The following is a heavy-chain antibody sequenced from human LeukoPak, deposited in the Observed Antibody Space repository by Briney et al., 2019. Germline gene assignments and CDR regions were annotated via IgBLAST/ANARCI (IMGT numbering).Heavy chain of an antibody. CDR2: IIPIFGTA. D-gene: IGHD6-13*01. CDR3: ARGFQPAAAGDY. V-gene: IGHV1-69*13. CDR1: GGTFSSYA. J-gene: IGHJ4*02. Sequence: GASVKVSCKASGGTFSSYAISWARQAPGQGLEWMGGIIPIFGTANYAQKFQGRVTITADESTSTAYMELSSLRSEDTAVYYCARGFQPAAAGDYWGQGTLVTVSS.